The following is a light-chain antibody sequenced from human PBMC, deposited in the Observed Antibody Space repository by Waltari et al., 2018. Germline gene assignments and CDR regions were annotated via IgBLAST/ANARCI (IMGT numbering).Light chain of an antibody. J-gene: IGLJ3*02. Sequence: QSALTQPASVSGSPGQSITITCSGHSSDIGAYKNVSWYQPHPDKAPKLMFYEVTNRPSGVSNRFSGSKSGNTASLTISGLQADDESHYYCTSFTSSATWVFGGGTKVTVL. CDR3: TSFTSSATWV. CDR1: SSDIGAYKN. CDR2: EVT. V-gene: IGLV2-14*01.